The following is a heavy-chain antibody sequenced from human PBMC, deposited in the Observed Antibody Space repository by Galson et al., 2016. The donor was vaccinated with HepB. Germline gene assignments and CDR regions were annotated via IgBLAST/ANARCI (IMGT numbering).Heavy chain of an antibody. CDR3: AKDVDYDSDMFYFDH. CDR1: GGSISNSTDY. V-gene: IGHV3-23*01. Sequence: LSLTCAVSGGSISNSTDYWGWVRQPPGKGLEWVSAISGSGSVTYYADSVKGRFTISRDNSKDARNTLSLQMDTLRAEDTAVYYCAKDVDYDSDMFYFDHWGQGTLVTVSS. D-gene: IGHD3-10*01. CDR2: ISGSGSVT. J-gene: IGHJ4*02.